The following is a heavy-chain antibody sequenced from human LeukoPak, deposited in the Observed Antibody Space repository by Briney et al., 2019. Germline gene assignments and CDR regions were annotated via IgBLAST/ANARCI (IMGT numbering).Heavy chain of an antibody. CDR3: ARGFFYCSSTSCPDRGVHYYYYMDV. CDR1: GYTFTTYG. Sequence: ASVKVSCKASGYTFTTYGISWVRQAPGQGLEWMGWISGHNGNTNYAQDLQGRVTMTTDTSTNTGYMELRSLRSDDTAVYYCARGFFYCSSTSCPDRGVHYYYYMDVWGKGTTVTVSS. J-gene: IGHJ6*03. CDR2: ISGHNGNT. V-gene: IGHV1-18*01. D-gene: IGHD2-2*01.